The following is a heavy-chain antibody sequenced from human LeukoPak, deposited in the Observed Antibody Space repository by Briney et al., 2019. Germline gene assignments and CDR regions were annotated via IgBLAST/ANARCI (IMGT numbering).Heavy chain of an antibody. J-gene: IGHJ5*02. CDR1: GFTFSSHW. V-gene: IGHV3-74*01. CDR2: INSDGSSI. CDR3: ARATLGYSSGWYDN. D-gene: IGHD6-19*01. Sequence: GGSLRLSCAASGFTFSSHWMHWVRQAPGKGLVWVSRINSDGSSISYADSVKGRFTISRDNAKNTLYLQMNSLRAEDTAVYYCARATLGYSSGWYDNWGQGTLVTVSS.